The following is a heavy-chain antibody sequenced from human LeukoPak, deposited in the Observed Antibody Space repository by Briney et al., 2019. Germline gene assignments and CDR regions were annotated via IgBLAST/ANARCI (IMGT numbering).Heavy chain of an antibody. CDR1: GFSFTTYA. D-gene: IGHD2-2*01. CDR3: AKDLGYCTTTSCYLDY. J-gene: IGHJ4*02. Sequence: GGSRRLSCAASGFSFTTYAMSWVRQAPGKGLELVSVIGGSGGSTYYADSVKGRFTISRDNSKNTLYLQMNSLRAEDTAVYYCAKDLGYCTTTSCYLDYWGQGTLVTVSS. V-gene: IGHV3-23*01. CDR2: IGGSGGST.